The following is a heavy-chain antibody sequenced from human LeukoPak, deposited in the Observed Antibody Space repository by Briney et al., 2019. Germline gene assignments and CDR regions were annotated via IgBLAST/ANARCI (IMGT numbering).Heavy chain of an antibody. CDR3: ARAVTPPQYYYYYMDV. D-gene: IGHD4-11*01. J-gene: IGHJ6*03. CDR1: GGTFSSYA. CDR2: IIPIFGTA. Sequence: SVKVSCKASGGTFSSYAISWVRQAPGQGLEWMGGIIPIFGTANYAQKFQGRVTITADESTSTAYMELSSLRSEDTAVYYRARAVTPPQYYYYYMDVWGKGTTVTVSS. V-gene: IGHV1-69*13.